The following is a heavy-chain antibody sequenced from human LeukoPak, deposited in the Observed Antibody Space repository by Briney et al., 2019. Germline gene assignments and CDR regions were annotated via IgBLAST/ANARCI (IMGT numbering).Heavy chain of an antibody. CDR1: GFTVSSNY. Sequence: GGSLRLSCAASGFTVSSNYMSWVRQAPGKGLEWVSVIYSGGSTYYADSVKGRFTISRDNSKNTLYLQLNSLRAEDTAVYYCAKDSRSYRLNWGQGTLVTVSS. CDR2: IYSGGST. CDR3: AKDSRSYRLN. D-gene: IGHD3-10*01. V-gene: IGHV3-53*01. J-gene: IGHJ4*02.